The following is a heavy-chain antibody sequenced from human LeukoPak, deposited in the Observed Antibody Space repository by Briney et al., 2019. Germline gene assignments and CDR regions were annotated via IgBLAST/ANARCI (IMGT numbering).Heavy chain of an antibody. CDR3: ARTSVPSSRYYYYYGMDV. CDR1: GFTFSSFW. Sequence: GGSLRLPCAASGFTFSSFWMTWVRQAPGKGLEWVANIKEDGSQKYYVDSVKGRFTISRDNAKNSLFLQTNSLRAEDTAVFYCARTSVPSSRYYYYYGMDVWGQGTTVTVSS. J-gene: IGHJ6*02. CDR2: IKEDGSQK. V-gene: IGHV3-7*03. D-gene: IGHD6-19*01.